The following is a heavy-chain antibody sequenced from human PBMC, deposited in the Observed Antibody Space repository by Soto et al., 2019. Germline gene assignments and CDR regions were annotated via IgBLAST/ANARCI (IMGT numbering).Heavy chain of an antibody. CDR2: IYSGGST. J-gene: IGHJ4*02. D-gene: IGHD6-19*01. V-gene: IGHV3-53*04. CDR1: GFTVSSNY. CDR3: ARDRGIAVAGAPFDY. Sequence: EVQLVESGGGVVQPGGSLRLSCAASGFTVSSNYMSWVRQAPGKGLEWVSVIYSGGSTYYADSVKGRFTISRHNSKNTLYLQMNSLRAEDTAVYYYARDRGIAVAGAPFDYSGQGTLVTVSS.